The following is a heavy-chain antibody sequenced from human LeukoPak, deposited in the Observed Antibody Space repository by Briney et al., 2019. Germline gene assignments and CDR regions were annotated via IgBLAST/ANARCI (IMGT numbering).Heavy chain of an antibody. CDR1: GGSISSSSYY. V-gene: IGHV4-39*01. D-gene: IGHD3-22*01. J-gene: IGHJ4*02. CDR3: ARSIYYDSSGLFY. CDR2: IYYSGST. Sequence: PSETLSLTCTVSGGSISSSSYYWGWIRQPPGKGLEWIGSIYYSGSTYYNPSLKSRVTISVDTSKNQFSLKLSSVTAADTAVYYCARSIYYDSSGLFYWGQGTLVTVSS.